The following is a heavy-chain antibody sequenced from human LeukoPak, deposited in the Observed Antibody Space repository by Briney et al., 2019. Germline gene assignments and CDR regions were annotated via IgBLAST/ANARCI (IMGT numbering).Heavy chain of an antibody. CDR1: GFTFSMYA. V-gene: IGHV3-23*01. Sequence: GGSLRLSCTASGFTFSMYAMSWVRQAPGKGLEWVSGISGSGGSKYYADSVTGRFAISRDNSNNMLFLQMNSLRAEDTAVYYCATIKVRANNYDTDGFEYWGQGTLVTVSS. J-gene: IGHJ4*02. CDR3: ATIKVRANNYDTDGFEY. D-gene: IGHD3-10*01. CDR2: ISGSGGSK.